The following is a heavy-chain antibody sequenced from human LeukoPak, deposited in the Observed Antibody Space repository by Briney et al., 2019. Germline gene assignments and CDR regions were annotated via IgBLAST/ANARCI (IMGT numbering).Heavy chain of an antibody. D-gene: IGHD5-18*01. CDR1: GGSFSGYY. J-gene: IGHJ6*03. V-gene: IGHV4-34*01. CDR3: ARVPWIQKGYYMDV. Sequence: SETLSLTCAVYGGSFSGYYWSWIRQPPGKGLEWIGEINHSGSTNYNPSLKSRVTISVDTSKNQFSLKLSSVTAADTAVYYCARVPWIQKGYYMDVWGKGTTVTVSS. CDR2: INHSGST.